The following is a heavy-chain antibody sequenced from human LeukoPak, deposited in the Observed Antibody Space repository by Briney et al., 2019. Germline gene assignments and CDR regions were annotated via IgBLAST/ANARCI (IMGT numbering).Heavy chain of an antibody. CDR2: MNPNSGNT. CDR3: ARGESIAAPSEGIDP. J-gene: IGHJ5*02. V-gene: IGHV1-8*01. CDR1: GYTFTSYD. D-gene: IGHD6-6*01. Sequence: ASVKVSCKAFGYTFTSYDINWVRQATGQGLEWMGWMNPNSGNTGYAQKFQGRVTMTRNTSISTAYMELSSLRSEDTAVYYCARGESIAAPSEGIDPWGQGTLVTVSS.